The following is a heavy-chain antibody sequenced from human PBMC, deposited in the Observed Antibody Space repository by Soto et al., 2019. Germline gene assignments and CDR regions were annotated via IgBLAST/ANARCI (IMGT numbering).Heavy chain of an antibody. J-gene: IGHJ4*02. CDR1: GFTFSSYS. Sequence: PGGSLRLSCAASGFTFSSYSMNWVRQAPGKGLEWISYITNGGTTIYYADSVKGRFTISRDNAKNSLYLHMNSLRDDDTAVYYCATPVVRFLEWTTDYWDQGT. D-gene: IGHD3-3*01. CDR3: ATPVVRFLEWTTDY. CDR2: ITNGGTTI. V-gene: IGHV3-48*02.